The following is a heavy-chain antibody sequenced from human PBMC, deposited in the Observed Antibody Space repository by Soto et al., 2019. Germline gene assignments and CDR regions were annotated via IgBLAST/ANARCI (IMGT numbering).Heavy chain of an antibody. J-gene: IGHJ4*02. CDR2: ISYDGSNK. Sequence: QVQLVESGGGVVQPGRSLRLSCAASGFTFSSYAMHWVRQAPGRGLEWVAVISYDGSNKYYADSVKGRFTISRDNSKNTLYLQMNSLRAEDTAVYYCAKGDSDIAAAGTTDYWGQGTLVTVSS. CDR1: GFTFSSYA. D-gene: IGHD6-13*01. CDR3: AKGDSDIAAAGTTDY. V-gene: IGHV3-30*18.